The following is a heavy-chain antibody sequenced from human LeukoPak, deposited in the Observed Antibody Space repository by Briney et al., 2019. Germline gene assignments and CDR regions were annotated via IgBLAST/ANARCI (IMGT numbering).Heavy chain of an antibody. CDR2: ISSSSSYI. V-gene: IGHV3-21*01. CDR1: GFTFSSYS. CDR3: ARDSGSYYEDWFDH. Sequence: PGGSLRLSCAASGFTFSSYSMNWVRQAPGKGLEWVSSISSSSSYIYYADSVKGRFTISRDNAKNSLYLQMNSLRAEDTAVYYCARDSGSYYEDWFDHWGQGTLVTVSS. D-gene: IGHD1-26*01. J-gene: IGHJ5*02.